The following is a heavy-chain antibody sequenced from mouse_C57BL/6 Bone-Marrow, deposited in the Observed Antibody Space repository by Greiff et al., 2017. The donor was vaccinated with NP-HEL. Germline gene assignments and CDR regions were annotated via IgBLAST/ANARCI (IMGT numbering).Heavy chain of an antibody. Sequence: VQLKESGEGLVKPGGSLKLSCAASGFTFSSYAMSWVRQTPEKRLEWVAYISSGGDYIYYADTVKGRFTIFRDNARNTLYLQMSSLKSEDTAMYYCTRAESFCYAMDYWGQGTSVTVSS. V-gene: IGHV5-9-1*02. CDR1: GFTFSSYA. CDR3: TRAESFCYAMDY. CDR2: ISSGGDYI. J-gene: IGHJ4*01.